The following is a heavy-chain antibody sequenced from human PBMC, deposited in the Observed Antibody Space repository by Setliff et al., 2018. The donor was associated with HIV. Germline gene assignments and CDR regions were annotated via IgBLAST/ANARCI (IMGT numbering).Heavy chain of an antibody. D-gene: IGHD5-18*01. Sequence: SETLSLTCAVYGGSLSGYYWGWVRQPPGKGLEWIGGIYYTGSTYYNPSLKSRVTMSVDTSKNQFSLKLSSVTAADTAVYYCARDAERGYSYGYDYWGQGTLVTVSS. V-gene: IGHV4-34*01. CDR3: ARDAERGYSYGYDY. J-gene: IGHJ4*02. CDR1: GGSLSGYY. CDR2: IYYTGST.